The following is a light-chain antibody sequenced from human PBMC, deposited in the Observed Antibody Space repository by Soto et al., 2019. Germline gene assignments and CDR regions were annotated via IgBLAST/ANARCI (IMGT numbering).Light chain of an antibody. V-gene: IGKV3-20*01. J-gene: IGKJ1*01. Sequence: EVVLTQSPDTLSLSPGERATLSCRASQSATSSSLAWYQQKPGQAPRLLIYGASSRATGVPDRFSGSGSGTDFTLTISRLEPEDFAVYYCHHYGTSSRTFGQGTKAEI. CDR3: HHYGTSSRT. CDR1: QSATSSS. CDR2: GAS.